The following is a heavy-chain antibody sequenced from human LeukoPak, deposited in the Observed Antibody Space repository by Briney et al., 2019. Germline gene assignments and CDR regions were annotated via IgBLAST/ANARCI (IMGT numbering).Heavy chain of an antibody. CDR2: LSTTVPHI. Sequence: GGSLRLSCAASGFTFSTYSMNWVRQAPGRGLNGAPSSPLSTTVPHIFYADSVTGRFTISRDNADNSLFLQMNSLRAEDTAVYYCARALGDQPDYYYGMDVWGQGTTVTVSS. CDR1: GFTFSTYS. D-gene: IGHD2-2*01. CDR3: ARALGDQPDYYYGMDV. J-gene: IGHJ6*02. V-gene: IGHV3-21*01.